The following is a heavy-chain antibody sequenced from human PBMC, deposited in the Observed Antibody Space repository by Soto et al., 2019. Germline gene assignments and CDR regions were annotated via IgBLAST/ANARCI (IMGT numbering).Heavy chain of an antibody. V-gene: IGHV3-23*01. D-gene: IGHD2-21*01. CDR2: ISGSEGST. CDR3: AKGHVVVVIAISYDVHSFDI. CDR1: GFTSSSYA. J-gene: IGHJ3*02. Sequence: GGSLRLSCAASGFTSSSYAMSWVRQAPGKGLEWVSTISGSEGSTYYADSVRGRFTISRDNCKNTVHLQMNSLRAEDAALYYCAKGHVVVVIAISYDVHSFDIWGQGTLVTIS.